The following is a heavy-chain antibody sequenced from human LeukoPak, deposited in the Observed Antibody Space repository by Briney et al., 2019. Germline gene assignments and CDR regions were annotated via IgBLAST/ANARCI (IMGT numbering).Heavy chain of an antibody. J-gene: IGHJ6*02. Sequence: PSEPLSLTFAVYGGSFSGYYWSWIRQPPGKGLEWIGEINHSGSTSYNPSLKSRVTISVDTSKNQFPRKLSSVTSADTAVYYCARGRGYSYDYYYYGMDVWGQGTTVTVSS. V-gene: IGHV4-34*01. CDR1: GGSFSGYY. CDR3: ARGRGYSYDYYYYGMDV. D-gene: IGHD5-18*01. CDR2: INHSGST.